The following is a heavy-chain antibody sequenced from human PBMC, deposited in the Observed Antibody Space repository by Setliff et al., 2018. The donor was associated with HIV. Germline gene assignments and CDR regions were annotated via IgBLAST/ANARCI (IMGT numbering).Heavy chain of an antibody. CDR2: IYYSGST. J-gene: IGHJ5*02. V-gene: IGHV4-59*01. CDR3: ARALNWRNWFDP. Sequence: PSETLSLTCTVSGGSISSYYWSWIRQPPGKGLEWIGYIYYSGSTNYNPSLKSRVTISVDTSKNQFSLKLSSVTAADTAVYCCARALNWRNWFDPWGQGTLVTVSS. D-gene: IGHD1-1*01. CDR1: GGSISSYY.